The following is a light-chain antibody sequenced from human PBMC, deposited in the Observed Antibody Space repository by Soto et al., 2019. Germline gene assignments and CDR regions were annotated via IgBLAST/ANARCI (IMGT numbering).Light chain of an antibody. CDR2: EVN. Sequence: QSALRHPGSVCWSPGQSITISCTGSSSDVGAYNFVSWYQQYPGKAPKVMIYEVNNRPSGVSNRFSGSKSGNTASLTISGLQAEEQADYYCSSFTRSSNYVFGSGTKVTAL. J-gene: IGLJ1*01. CDR1: SSDVGAYNF. V-gene: IGLV2-14*01. CDR3: SSFTRSSNYV.